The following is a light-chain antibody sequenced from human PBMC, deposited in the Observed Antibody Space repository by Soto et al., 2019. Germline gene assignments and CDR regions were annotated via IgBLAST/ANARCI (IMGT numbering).Light chain of an antibody. CDR2: EVT. Sequence: QLVLTQPASVSGSPGQSITISCTGTSSDVGSHNFVSWYQQRPGKAPKLIIFEVTKRPSGVSNRFSASKSGNTASLTISGVQAEDEADYYCCSYAGTTTWVFGGGTKLTVL. V-gene: IGLV2-23*02. J-gene: IGLJ3*02. CDR1: SSDVGSHNF. CDR3: CSYAGTTTWV.